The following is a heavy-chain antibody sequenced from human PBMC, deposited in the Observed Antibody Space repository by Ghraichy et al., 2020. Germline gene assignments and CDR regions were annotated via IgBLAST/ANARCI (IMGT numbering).Heavy chain of an antibody. CDR2: INPNSGST. Sequence: ASVKVSCKASGYTFTSYDIHWVRQAPGQGLEWMGMINPNSGSTSYAQKFQGRVTMTRATATSTVYMELSSLRSEDTAVDYCARVGNGVDPSGQGTLGTVST. V-gene: IGHV1-46*01. CDR1: GYTFTSYD. J-gene: IGHJ5*02. CDR3: ARVGNGVDP.